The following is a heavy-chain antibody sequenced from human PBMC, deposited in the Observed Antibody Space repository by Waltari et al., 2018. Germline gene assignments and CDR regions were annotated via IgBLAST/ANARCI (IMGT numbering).Heavy chain of an antibody. D-gene: IGHD5-18*01. Sequence: QLQLQESGPGLVKPSETLSLTCTVSGRSISSNNYYWGRIRQSPGKGLEWIGSIYYSGTTYYNPSLQSRATISVDTSKNQFSLKLTSVIAADTAMYYCAGQGDSYGFFDSWGLGTLVTISS. CDR3: AGQGDSYGFFDS. V-gene: IGHV4-39*01. CDR2: IYYSGTT. CDR1: GRSISSNNYY. J-gene: IGHJ4*02.